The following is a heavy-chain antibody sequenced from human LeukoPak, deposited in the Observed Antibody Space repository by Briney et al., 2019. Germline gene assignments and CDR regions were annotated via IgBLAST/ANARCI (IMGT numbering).Heavy chain of an antibody. V-gene: IGHV4-59*12. CDR2: TYYSGST. CDR3: ARDQSTGSSSSVDP. D-gene: IGHD6-6*01. J-gene: IGHJ5*02. CDR1: GGSISSYY. Sequence: KASETLSLTCTVSGGSISSYYWSWIRQPPGKGLEWIGYTYYSGSTNYNPSLKSRVTISVDTSKNQFSLKLSSVTAADTAVYYCARDQSTGSSSSVDPWGQGTLVTVSS.